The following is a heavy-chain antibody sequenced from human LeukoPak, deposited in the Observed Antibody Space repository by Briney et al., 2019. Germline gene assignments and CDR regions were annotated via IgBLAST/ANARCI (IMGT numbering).Heavy chain of an antibody. CDR2: IYYSGST. Sequence: PSETLSLTCTVSGGSISSGYWSWIRQPPGKGLEWIGYIYYSGSTNYNPSLKSRVTISVDTSKNQFSLKLSSVTAADTAVYYCARDFRGSSPWRNWFDPWGQGTLVTVSS. J-gene: IGHJ5*02. CDR3: ARDFRGSSPWRNWFDP. V-gene: IGHV4-59*01. D-gene: IGHD6-6*01. CDR1: GGSISSGY.